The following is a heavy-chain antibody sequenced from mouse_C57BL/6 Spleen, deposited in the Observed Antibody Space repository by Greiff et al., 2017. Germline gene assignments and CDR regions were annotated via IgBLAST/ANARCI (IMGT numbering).Heavy chain of an antibody. Sequence: VKLMESGAELVKPGASVKISCKASGYAFSSYWMNWVKQRPGKGLEWIGQIYPGDGDTNYNGKFKGKATLTADKSSSTAYMQLSSLTSEDSAVYFCARSITTVVASRYFDVWGTGTTVTVSS. D-gene: IGHD1-1*01. J-gene: IGHJ1*03. V-gene: IGHV1-80*01. CDR3: ARSITTVVASRYFDV. CDR1: GYAFSSYW. CDR2: IYPGDGDT.